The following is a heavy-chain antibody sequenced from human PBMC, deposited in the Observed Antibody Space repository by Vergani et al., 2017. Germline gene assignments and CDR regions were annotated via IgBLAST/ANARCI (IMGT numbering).Heavy chain of an antibody. CDR1: GGTFSSYA. CDR2: IIPIFGTA. V-gene: IGHV1-69*01. D-gene: IGHD6-6*01. Sequence: QVQLVQSGAEVKKPGSSVKVSCKASGGTFSSYAISWVRQAPGQGLEWMGGIIPIFGTANYAQKFQGSVTITADESTSTAYMELSSLRSEDTAVYYCARVILPYSSSPIAALYYFDYWGQGTLVTVSS. J-gene: IGHJ4*02. CDR3: ARVILPYSSSPIAALYYFDY.